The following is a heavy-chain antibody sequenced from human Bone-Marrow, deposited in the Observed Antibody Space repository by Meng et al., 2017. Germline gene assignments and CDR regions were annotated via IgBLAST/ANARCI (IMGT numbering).Heavy chain of an antibody. Sequence: QVQLVQSGAEGKQPGASVKVSCKASGYTFPDYWLHWVRRAPGQGLEWMGRINPKRGDTHYAQRFQGRVTMTGDTSISTAYMELSGLRSDDTAMYYCARDEDISAAGKLFGDYWGQGTLVTVSS. V-gene: IGHV1-2*06. D-gene: IGHD6-13*01. CDR1: GYTFPDYW. J-gene: IGHJ4*02. CDR2: INPKRGDT. CDR3: ARDEDISAAGKLFGDY.